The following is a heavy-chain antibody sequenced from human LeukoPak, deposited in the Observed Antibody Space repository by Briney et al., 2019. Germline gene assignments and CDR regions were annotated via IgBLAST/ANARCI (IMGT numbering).Heavy chain of an antibody. D-gene: IGHD6-19*01. Sequence: GGSLRLSCAASGFTFSSYSMNWVRQAPGKGLEWVSSISSSSSYIYYADSVKGRFTISRDNAKNSLYLLMNTLRDEDTAVYYCATGAGCGYWGQGTLVTVSS. V-gene: IGHV3-21*04. J-gene: IGHJ4*02. CDR1: GFTFSSYS. CDR2: ISSSSSYI. CDR3: ATGAGCGY.